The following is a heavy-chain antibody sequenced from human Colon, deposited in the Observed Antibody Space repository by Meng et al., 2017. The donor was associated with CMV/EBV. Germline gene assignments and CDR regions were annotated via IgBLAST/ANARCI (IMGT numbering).Heavy chain of an antibody. V-gene: IGHV1-18*01. Sequence: ASVKVSCKTSGYDFTSYGLRWLRQAPGQGLEWMGWISGYNGNTKYAHKFQGRVTMTTDTSTNTAYMELRSLRSDDTAVYYCATASSTSTRIVLMGMDVWGQGTTVTVSS. J-gene: IGHJ6*02. D-gene: IGHD6-6*01. CDR1: GYDFTSYG. CDR2: ISGYNGNT. CDR3: ATASSTSTRIVLMGMDV.